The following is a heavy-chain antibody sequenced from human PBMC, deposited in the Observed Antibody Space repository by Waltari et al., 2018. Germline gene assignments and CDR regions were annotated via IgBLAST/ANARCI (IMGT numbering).Heavy chain of an antibody. Sequence: QVQLVESGGGVVQPGMSLRLSCAASGFSLSHFGMHWVRQAPGEGLGWVALASFDGSTTYYADSVRCRFTISRDNSKNTLYLDINTLRVDDTAIYYCAKDAFGNTYLDHWGQGTLVTVSS. J-gene: IGHJ5*02. V-gene: IGHV3-30*18. D-gene: IGHD3-10*01. CDR3: AKDAFGNTYLDH. CDR2: ASFDGSTT. CDR1: GFSLSHFG.